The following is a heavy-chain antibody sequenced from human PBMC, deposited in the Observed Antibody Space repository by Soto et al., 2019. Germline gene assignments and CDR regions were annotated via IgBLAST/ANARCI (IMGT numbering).Heavy chain of an antibody. CDR3: ARGSLEVITPEYIQH. V-gene: IGHV4-34*01. J-gene: IGHJ1*01. CDR1: GGSFNGYY. CDR2: INHSGST. Sequence: SETLSLTCALYGGSFNGYYWSWSRQPPGSGLEWIGEINHSGSTNYNPSLKSRVTISVDTSKNQFSLKLSSVTAADTAVYYCARGSLEVITPEYIQHWGQGALVTVS. D-gene: IGHD3-22*01.